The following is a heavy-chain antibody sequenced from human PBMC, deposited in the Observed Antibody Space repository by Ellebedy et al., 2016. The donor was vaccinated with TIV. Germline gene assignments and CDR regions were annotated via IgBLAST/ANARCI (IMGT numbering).Heavy chain of an antibody. CDR3: AKLLRYFAPAGAFDI. Sequence: ASVKVSCKASGYTFTSYGISWVRQAPGQGLEWMGWISAYNGNTNYAQKLQGRVTMTTDTSTSTAYMELRSLRSDDTAVYYCAKLLRYFAPAGAFDIWGQGTMVTVFS. CDR2: ISAYNGNT. J-gene: IGHJ3*02. V-gene: IGHV1-18*01. CDR1: GYTFTSYG. D-gene: IGHD3-9*01.